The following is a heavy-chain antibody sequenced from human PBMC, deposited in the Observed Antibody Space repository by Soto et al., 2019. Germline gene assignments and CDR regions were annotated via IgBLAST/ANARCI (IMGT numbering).Heavy chain of an antibody. V-gene: IGHV1-3*05. CDR1: GYTFTSYA. D-gene: IGHD2-15*01. CDR2: INAGNGNT. J-gene: IGHJ4*02. Sequence: QVQLVQSGAEEKKPGASVKVSCKASGYTFTSYAMHWVRQAPGQRLEWMGWINAGNGNTKYLQKFQGRVTITRDTSASTAYMELSSLRSEDTAVYYCARDLGYALPDYWGQGTLVTVSS. CDR3: ARDLGYALPDY.